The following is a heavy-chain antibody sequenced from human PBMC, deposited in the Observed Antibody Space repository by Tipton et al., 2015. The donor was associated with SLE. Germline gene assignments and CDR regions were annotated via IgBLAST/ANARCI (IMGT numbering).Heavy chain of an antibody. CDR2: IWYDGSNK. CDR1: GFTFSTSA. V-gene: IGHV3-33*01. CDR3: ARGRGGEFLDY. Sequence: LSLTCAASGFTFSTSAMHWVRQAPGKGLEGVAVIWYDGSNKFYADSVKGRFTISRDNSKNTVSLQMNSLRVEDTAVYFCARGRGGEFLDYWGQGTLVTVSS. D-gene: IGHD3-16*01. J-gene: IGHJ4*02.